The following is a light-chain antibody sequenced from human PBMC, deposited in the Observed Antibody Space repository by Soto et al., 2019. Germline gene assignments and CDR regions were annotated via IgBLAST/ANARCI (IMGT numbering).Light chain of an antibody. CDR3: QQYNNWPIT. Sequence: VMTQSPDTLSVSPGERATLSCRASQSVSDRVVWYQQKSGQAPSLLIYAASTRAAGIPARFSGSGSGTEFTLTISSLQSEDFAVYYCQQYNNWPITFGQGTRLEIK. V-gene: IGKV3-15*01. CDR1: QSVSDR. J-gene: IGKJ5*01. CDR2: AAS.